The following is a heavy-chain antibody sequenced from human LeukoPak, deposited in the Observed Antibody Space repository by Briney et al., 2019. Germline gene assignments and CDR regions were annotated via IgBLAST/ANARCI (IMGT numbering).Heavy chain of an antibody. CDR1: GFTFNNYA. D-gene: IGHD2-15*01. CDR3: AAFCSGGDCYSFAP. V-gene: IGHV3-23*01. Sequence: GGSLRLSCAASGFTFNNYAMTWVRQAPGKGLEWVSTIIGSGGNTDYADSVKGRFTISRDNSKDTLFLQMDSLRVEDTAVYYCAAFCSGGDCYSFAPWGQGTLVTVSS. J-gene: IGHJ5*02. CDR2: IIGSGGNT.